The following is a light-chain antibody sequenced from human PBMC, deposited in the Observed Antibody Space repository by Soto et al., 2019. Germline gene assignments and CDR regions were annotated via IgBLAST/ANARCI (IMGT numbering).Light chain of an antibody. J-gene: IGKJ1*01. CDR1: QGISNY. CDR3: QKYNRALWT. Sequence: DIQMTQSPSSLSASVGDRVTTTCRASQGISNYLAWYQQKPGKVPKLLIYAASTLQSGVPSRFSGSGSGTDFTLTISSLQPEDVATYYCQKYNRALWTFGQGTKVEIK. CDR2: AAS. V-gene: IGKV1-27*01.